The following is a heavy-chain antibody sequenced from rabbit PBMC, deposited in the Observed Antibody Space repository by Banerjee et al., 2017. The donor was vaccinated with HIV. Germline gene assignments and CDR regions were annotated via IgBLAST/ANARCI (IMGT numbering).Heavy chain of an antibody. CDR2: IYADGSGYT. J-gene: IGHJ4*01. CDR3: VRETEAFAGGAGYVYYFNL. Sequence: QSLEESGGDLVKPGGTLTLTCKASGIDFSSYYYMCWVRQAPGKGLEWIACIYADGSGYTYYASWAKGRFTISKTSSTTVTLQMTSLTAADTATYFCVRETEAFAGGAGYVYYFNLWGPGTL. CDR1: GIDFSSYYY. D-gene: IGHD6-1*01. V-gene: IGHV1S40*01.